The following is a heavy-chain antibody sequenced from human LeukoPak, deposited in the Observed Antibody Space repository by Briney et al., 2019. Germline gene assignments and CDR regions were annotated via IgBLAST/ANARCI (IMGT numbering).Heavy chain of an antibody. Sequence: ASVKVSCTASGYTFTGYYMHWVRQAPGQGLEWMGGITPNSGDTNYAQKVQGRVTMTRDTSISTAYMELSSLRSEDTAVYYCARAIVTGYYHGMDVWGQGTTVTVSS. J-gene: IGHJ6*02. CDR3: ARAIVTGYYHGMDV. V-gene: IGHV1-2*02. CDR2: ITPNSGDT. CDR1: GYTFTGYY. D-gene: IGHD2-21*02.